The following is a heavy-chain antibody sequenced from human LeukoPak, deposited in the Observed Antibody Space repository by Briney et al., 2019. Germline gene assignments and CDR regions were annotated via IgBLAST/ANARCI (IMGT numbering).Heavy chain of an antibody. J-gene: IGHJ4*02. CDR2: ISGSGAII. D-gene: IGHD3-10*01. Sequence: GGSLGLSCGVSGLSGLAFSNYAMSWVRQAPGKGLEWVSFISGSGAIIEYADSVKGRFTISRDNAKYTLFLQMNSLRAEDTAVYYCAKDISSDIVRGNFDYWGQGTLVTVSS. CDR3: AKDISSDIVRGNFDY. CDR1: GLSGLAFSNYA. V-gene: IGHV3-23*01.